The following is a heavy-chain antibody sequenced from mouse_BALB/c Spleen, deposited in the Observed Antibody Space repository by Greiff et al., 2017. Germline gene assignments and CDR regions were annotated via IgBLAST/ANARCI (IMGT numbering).Heavy chain of an antibody. CDR1: GFTFSDYG. V-gene: IGHV5-15*02. CDR3: ARDLGGPFAY. D-gene: IGHD1-1*02. J-gene: IGHJ3*01. CDR2: ISNLAYSI. Sequence: DVMLVESGGGLVQPGGSRKLSCAASGFTFSDYGMAWVRQAPGKGPEWVAFISNLAYSIYYADTVTGRFTISRENAKNTLYLEMSSLRSEDTAMYYCARDLGGPFAYWGQGTLVTVSA.